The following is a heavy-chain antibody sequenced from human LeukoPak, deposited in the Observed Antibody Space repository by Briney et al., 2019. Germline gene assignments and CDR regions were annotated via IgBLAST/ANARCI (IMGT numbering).Heavy chain of an antibody. D-gene: IGHD3-9*01. J-gene: IGHJ5*02. CDR2: ISSSSSYI. CDR3: ARDNRRRYYDILTDYYAFRNFNWFDP. V-gene: IGHV3-21*01. CDR1: GFTFSSYS. Sequence: GGSLRLSCAASGFTFSSYSMNWVRQAPGKGLEWVSSISSSSSYIYYADSVKGRFTISRDNAKNSLYLQMNSLRAEDTAVYYCARDNRRRYYDILTDYYAFRNFNWFDPWGQGTLVTVSS.